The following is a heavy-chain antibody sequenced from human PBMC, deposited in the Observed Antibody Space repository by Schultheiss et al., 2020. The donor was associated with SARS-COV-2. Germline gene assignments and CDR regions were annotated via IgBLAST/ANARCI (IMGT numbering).Heavy chain of an antibody. Sequence: SETLSLTCAVYGGSFSGYYWSWIRQHPGKGLEWIGYIYYSGSTNYNPSLKSRVTISVDTSKNQFSLKLSSVTAADTAVYYCARGPMIVVVTANYWFDPWGQGTLVTVSS. CDR3: ARGPMIVVVTANYWFDP. CDR2: IYYSGST. J-gene: IGHJ5*02. CDR1: GGSFSGYY. V-gene: IGHV4-59*12. D-gene: IGHD3-22*01.